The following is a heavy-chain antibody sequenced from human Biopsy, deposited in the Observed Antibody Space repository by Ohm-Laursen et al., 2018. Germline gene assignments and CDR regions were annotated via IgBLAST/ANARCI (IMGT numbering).Heavy chain of an antibody. J-gene: IGHJ4*02. CDR2: INSMFGTT. V-gene: IGHV1-69*01. CDR3: AKRGVERGRPLAY. CDR1: GGTFSSFG. D-gene: IGHD1-1*01. Sequence: GPSVKVSCKASGGTFSSFGISWVRQAPGQGLEGMGEINSMFGTTNYAQPFQGRVTITADESTSTAYMEVSSLRSEDTAVYYSAKRGVERGRPLAYWGQGTLVTVSS.